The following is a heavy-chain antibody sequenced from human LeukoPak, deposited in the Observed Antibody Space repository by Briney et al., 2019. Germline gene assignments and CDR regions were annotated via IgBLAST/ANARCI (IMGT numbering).Heavy chain of an antibody. Sequence: GGSLRLSCAASGFTFSNYAMSWVRQAPGKGLEWVSAISANGRNTYYADSVKGQFTISRDNSKNTLYLQMNSLRAEDTAVYYCAKGLGIAVAGLFFDYWGQGTLVTVSS. CDR2: ISANGRNT. CDR3: AKGLGIAVAGLFFDY. D-gene: IGHD6-19*01. CDR1: GFTFSNYA. J-gene: IGHJ4*02. V-gene: IGHV3-23*01.